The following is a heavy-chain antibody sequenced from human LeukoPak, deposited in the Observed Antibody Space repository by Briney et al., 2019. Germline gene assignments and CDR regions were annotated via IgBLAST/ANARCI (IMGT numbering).Heavy chain of an antibody. CDR3: AREGRGGFDS. J-gene: IGHJ4*02. CDR2: ISWNSGSI. Sequence: GGSLRLSCAASGFTFDDYAMHWVRQAPGKGLEWVSGISWNSGSIGYADSVKGRFTISRDNAKNSLYLQMNSLRADDTAVYYCAREGRGGFDSWGQGTLVTVSS. D-gene: IGHD3-10*01. CDR1: GFTFDDYA. V-gene: IGHV3-9*01.